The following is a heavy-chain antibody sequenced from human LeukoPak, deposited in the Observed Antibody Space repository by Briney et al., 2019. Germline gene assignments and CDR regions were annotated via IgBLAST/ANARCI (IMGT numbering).Heavy chain of an antibody. Sequence: TPSETLSLTCTVSGGSISSYYWSWLRHPPGKGLEWIGYIYYSGSTNYNPSLKSRVTISVDTSKNQFSLKLSSVTAADTAVYYCARDLRYQPSNYYYYYMDVWGKGTTVTVSS. CDR2: IYYSGST. D-gene: IGHD2-2*01. J-gene: IGHJ6*03. CDR3: ARDLRYQPSNYYYYYMDV. V-gene: IGHV4-59*01. CDR1: GGSISSYY.